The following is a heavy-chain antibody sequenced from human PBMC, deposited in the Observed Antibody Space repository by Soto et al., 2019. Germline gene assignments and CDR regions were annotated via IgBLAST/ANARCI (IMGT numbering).Heavy chain of an antibody. Sequence: EVQLVASGGGLVQPGGSLRLSCAASGFTFSNYWMSWVRQAPGKGLEWVANMKQDGSEKDYVGSVKGRFTISRDNAKNSLYLQRNTLASEDTAVYYCARPKTPRGLDSWGQGTLVTVSS. CDR2: MKQDGSEK. V-gene: IGHV3-7*05. CDR1: GFTFSNYW. J-gene: IGHJ4*02. D-gene: IGHD6-25*01. CDR3: ARPKTPRGLDS.